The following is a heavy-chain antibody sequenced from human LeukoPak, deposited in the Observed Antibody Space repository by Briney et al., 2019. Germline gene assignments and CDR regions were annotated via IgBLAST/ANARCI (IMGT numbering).Heavy chain of an antibody. CDR3: TRLFGVAGDY. CDR1: GFTFSGSA. CDR2: IRSKANSYAT. Sequence: GGSLRLSCAASGFTFSGSAMHWVRQASGKGLEWAGRIRSKANSYATAYAASVKGRFTISRDDSKNTAYLQMNSLETEDTAVYYCTRLFGVAGDYWGQGTLVTVSS. J-gene: IGHJ4*02. V-gene: IGHV3-73*01. D-gene: IGHD3-3*01.